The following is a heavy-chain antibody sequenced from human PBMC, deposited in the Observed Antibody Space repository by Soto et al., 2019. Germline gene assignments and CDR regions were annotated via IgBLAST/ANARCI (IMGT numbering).Heavy chain of an antibody. CDR1: GFTFSSYW. V-gene: IGHV3-74*01. J-gene: IGHJ4*02. CDR3: VRTSLVVAAATRADY. Sequence: EVQLVESGGGLVQPGGSLRLSCAASGFTFSSYWMHWVRQAPGKWLVWVSRINSDGSSTSYADSVTGRFTISRDNAQNTLYLQMNSLRAEDTAVYYCVRTSLVVAAATRADYWGQGTLVTVSS. CDR2: INSDGSST. D-gene: IGHD2-15*01.